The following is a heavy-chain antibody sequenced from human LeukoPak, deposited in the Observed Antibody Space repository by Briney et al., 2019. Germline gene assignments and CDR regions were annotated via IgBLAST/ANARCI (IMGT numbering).Heavy chain of an antibody. CDR3: ARDARKPPPPNWFDP. Sequence: ASVKVSCKASGYTFTGYYMHWVRQAPGQGLEWMGWINPNSGGTNYAQKFQGRVTMTRDTSISTAYMELSRLRSDDTAVYYCARDARKPPPPNWFDPWAGEPLVTVSS. V-gene: IGHV1-2*02. D-gene: IGHD1-14*01. CDR1: GYTFTGYY. CDR2: INPNSGGT. J-gene: IGHJ5*02.